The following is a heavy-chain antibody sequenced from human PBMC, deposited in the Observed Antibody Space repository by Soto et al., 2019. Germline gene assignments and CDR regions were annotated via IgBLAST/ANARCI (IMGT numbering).Heavy chain of an antibody. J-gene: IGHJ6*02. D-gene: IGHD5-12*01. CDR2: ISHDGAHK. Sequence: QVQLVESGGGVVQPGRSLRLVCAASGFSFRSYGMHWVRQAPGKGLEWVAVISHDGAHKYYADSVKGRFTISRDNSKNTLYLEMNSLRAEDTAVHDCAKERGSNYYYSAMDVWGQGTTATLSS. V-gene: IGHV3-30*18. CDR3: AKERGSNYYYSAMDV. CDR1: GFSFRSYG.